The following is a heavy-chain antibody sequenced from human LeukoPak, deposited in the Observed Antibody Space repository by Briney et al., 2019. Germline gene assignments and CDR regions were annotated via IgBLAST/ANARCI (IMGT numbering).Heavy chain of an antibody. J-gene: IGHJ4*02. D-gene: IGHD2-15*01. V-gene: IGHV4-61*02. CDR1: GGSISSGSYY. CDR3: AREVPCSGGSCYDLDY. Sequence: PSQTLSLTCTVSGGSISSGSYYWSWIRQPAGKGLEWIGRIYTSGSTNYNPSLKSRVTISVDTSKNQFSLKLSSVTAADTAVYYCAREVPCSGGSCYDLDYWGQGTLVTVSS. CDR2: IYTSGST.